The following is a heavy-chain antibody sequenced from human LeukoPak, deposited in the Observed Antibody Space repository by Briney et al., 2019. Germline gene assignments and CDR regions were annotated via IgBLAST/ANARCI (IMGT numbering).Heavy chain of an antibody. Sequence: GGSLRLSCAASGFTFSSYEMNWVRQAPGKGLEWVSYISSSGSTIYYADSVKGRFTISRDNAKNSLYLQMNSLRAEDTAVHYCARVLKYYDFWSGYYRGGIAAFDIWGQGTMVTVSS. CDR2: ISSSGSTI. CDR1: GFTFSSYE. J-gene: IGHJ3*02. V-gene: IGHV3-48*03. D-gene: IGHD3-3*01. CDR3: ARVLKYYDFWSGYYRGGIAAFDI.